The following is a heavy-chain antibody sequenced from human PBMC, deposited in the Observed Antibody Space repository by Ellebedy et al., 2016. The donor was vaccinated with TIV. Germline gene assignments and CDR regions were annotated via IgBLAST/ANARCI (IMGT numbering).Heavy chain of an antibody. CDR1: GYTFTSYD. Sequence: ASVKVSXKASGYTFTSYDINWVRQATGQGLEWMGWMNPNSGNTGYAQKFQGRVTMTRNTSISTAYMELSSLRSEDTAVYYCARGRESGSTEDYAFDIWGQGTMVTVSS. J-gene: IGHJ3*02. V-gene: IGHV1-8*01. CDR3: ARGRESGSTEDYAFDI. D-gene: IGHD3-3*01. CDR2: MNPNSGNT.